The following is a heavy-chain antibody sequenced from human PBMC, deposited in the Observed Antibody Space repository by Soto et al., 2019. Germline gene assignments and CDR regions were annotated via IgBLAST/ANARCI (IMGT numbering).Heavy chain of an antibody. CDR2: ISSSSSYI. CDR1: GFTFSSYS. CDR3: ARETYYYDSSGYYTAPPPFDY. D-gene: IGHD3-22*01. J-gene: IGHJ4*02. V-gene: IGHV3-21*01. Sequence: GGSLRVSCAASGFTFSSYSMNWVRQAPGKGLEWVSSISSSSSYIYYADSVKGRFTISRDNAKNSLYLQMNSLRAEDTAVYYCARETYYYDSSGYYTAPPPFDYWGQGTLVTVSS.